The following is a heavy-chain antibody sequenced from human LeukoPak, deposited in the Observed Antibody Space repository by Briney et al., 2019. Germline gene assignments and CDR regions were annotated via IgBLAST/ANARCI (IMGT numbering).Heavy chain of an antibody. Sequence: PSETLSLTCTVSGGSISSSSYSWGWIRQPPGKGLEWIGSIYYSGSAYYNPSLKSRVTISVDTSKNEFSLKLSSVTAADMAVYYCAARQYYYDSSGYYDFDYWGQGTLVTVSS. CDR3: AARQYYYDSSGYYDFDY. CDR1: GGSISSSSYS. CDR2: IYYSGSA. D-gene: IGHD3-22*01. V-gene: IGHV4-39*01. J-gene: IGHJ4*02.